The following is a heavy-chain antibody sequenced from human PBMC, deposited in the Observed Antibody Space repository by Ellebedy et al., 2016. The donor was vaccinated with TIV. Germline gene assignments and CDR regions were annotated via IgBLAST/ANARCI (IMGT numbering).Heavy chain of an antibody. Sequence: GESLKISCRASGYTFSNYWIAWVRQMPGRGLEWRGRIDPRDSYTRYSPSFQHHVIMSVDKSDDTAFLKWSRLKASDTATYFCARVTWETDGYYDSDWYFDLWGRGTQVTVSS. V-gene: IGHV5-10-1*01. CDR3: ARVTWETDGYYDSDWYFDL. D-gene: IGHD3-22*01. CDR1: GYTFSNYW. CDR2: IDPRDSYT. J-gene: IGHJ2*01.